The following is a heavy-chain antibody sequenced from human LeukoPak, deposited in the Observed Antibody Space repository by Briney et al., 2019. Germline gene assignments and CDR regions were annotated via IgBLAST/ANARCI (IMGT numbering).Heavy chain of an antibody. Sequence: SETLSLTCAVSGGSISSSNWWSWVRQPPGKGLEWIGEIYHIGNTNYNPSLKSRVTISVDKSNNQFSLKLNSVTAADTAVYYCASHGAFYLVYWGQGTLVTVSS. J-gene: IGHJ4*02. CDR1: GGSISSSNW. CDR2: IYHIGNT. D-gene: IGHD2/OR15-2a*01. V-gene: IGHV4-4*02. CDR3: ASHGAFYLVY.